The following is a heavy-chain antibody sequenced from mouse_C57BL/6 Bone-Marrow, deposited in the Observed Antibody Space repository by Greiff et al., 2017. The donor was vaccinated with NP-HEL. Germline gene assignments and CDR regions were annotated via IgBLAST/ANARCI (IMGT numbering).Heavy chain of an antibody. J-gene: IGHJ1*03. CDR3: ARHYGSSLYWYFDV. CDR1: GYTFTSYT. CDR2: INPSSGYT. V-gene: IGHV1-4*01. D-gene: IGHD1-1*01. Sequence: VQLVESGAELARPGASVKMSCKASGYTFTSYTMHWVKQRPGQGLEWIGYINPSSGYTKYNQKFKDKATLTADKSSSTAYMQLSSLTSEDSAVYYCARHYGSSLYWYFDVWGTGTTVTVSS.